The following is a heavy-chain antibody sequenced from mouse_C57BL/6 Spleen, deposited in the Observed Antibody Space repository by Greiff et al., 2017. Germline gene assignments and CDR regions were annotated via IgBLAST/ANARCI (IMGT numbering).Heavy chain of an antibody. CDR2: ISYDGSN. D-gene: IGHD2-1*01. CDR1: GYSITSGYY. Sequence: VQLKESGPGLVKPSQSLSLTCSVTGYSITSGYYWNWIRQFPGNKLEWMGYISYDGSNNYNPSLKNRISITRDTSKNQFFLKLNSVTTEDTATYYCARVYYGKGDYWGQGTSVTVSS. CDR3: ARVYYGKGDY. V-gene: IGHV3-6*01. J-gene: IGHJ4*01.